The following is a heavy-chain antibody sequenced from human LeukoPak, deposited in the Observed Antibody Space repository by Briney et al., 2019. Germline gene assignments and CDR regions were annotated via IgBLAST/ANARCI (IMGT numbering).Heavy chain of an antibody. J-gene: IGHJ4*02. CDR1: GFTFSSYA. CDR3: AKAGRGGSGSYYNVDY. Sequence: GGSLRLSCAASGFTFSSYAMSWVRQAPGKGLEWVSAISGSGGSTYYADSVKGRFTISRDNSKNTLYLQMNSLRAEDTAVYYCAKAGRGGSGSYYNVDYWGQGTLVTASS. CDR2: ISGSGGST. V-gene: IGHV3-23*01. D-gene: IGHD3-10*01.